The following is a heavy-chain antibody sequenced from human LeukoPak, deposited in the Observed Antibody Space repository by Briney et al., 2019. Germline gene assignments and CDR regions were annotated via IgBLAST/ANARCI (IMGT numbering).Heavy chain of an antibody. CDR3: ASVRGYSSGWYASGFDP. CDR2: IYYTGST. V-gene: IGHV4-39*07. Sequence: SETLSLTCTVSGGSITSSSYYWGWNRQPPGKGSEWIISIYYTGSTNYNPSIKSRITISLDTSKNQFSLKLTSVTAADTAVYYCASVRGYSSGWYASGFDPWGRGTLVTVSS. D-gene: IGHD6-19*01. J-gene: IGHJ5*02. CDR1: GGSITSSSYY.